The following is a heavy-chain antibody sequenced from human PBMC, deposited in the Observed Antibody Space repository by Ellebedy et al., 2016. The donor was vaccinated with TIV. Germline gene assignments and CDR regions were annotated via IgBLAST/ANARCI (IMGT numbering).Heavy chain of an antibody. J-gene: IGHJ4*02. D-gene: IGHD6-13*01. CDR1: GFTFDDYA. CDR3: ARDRAGTAAAGPIYIDY. CDR2: ISWNSGSI. V-gene: IGHV3-9*01. Sequence: GGSLRLSXAASGFTFDDYAMHWVRQAPGKGLEWVSGISWNSGSIGYADSVKGRFTISRDNAKNTLYLQMNSLRAEDTAVYYCARDRAGTAAAGPIYIDYWGQGTLVTVSS.